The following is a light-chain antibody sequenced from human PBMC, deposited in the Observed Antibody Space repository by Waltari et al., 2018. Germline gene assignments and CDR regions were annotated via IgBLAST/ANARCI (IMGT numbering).Light chain of an antibody. Sequence: EIVLTQSPGPLSLSPGERATLSCRASQSVHSDYLGWYQQKPGQAPRLLIYGASNRATDIPDRFSGSGSGTDFTLTISRLEPEDYAVYYCQHYTYPLWTFGQGTKVEIK. V-gene: IGKV3-20*01. CDR1: QSVHSDY. CDR2: GAS. J-gene: IGKJ1*01. CDR3: QHYTYPLWT.